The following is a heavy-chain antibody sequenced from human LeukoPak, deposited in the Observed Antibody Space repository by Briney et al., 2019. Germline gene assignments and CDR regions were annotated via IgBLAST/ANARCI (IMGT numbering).Heavy chain of an antibody. Sequence: GGSLRLSCAASGFTFSNYWMHWVRQAPGKGLVWVSHVNTDGTMANYADSVKGRFTISRDNAKNTVHLQMNSLRAEDTAVYYCARDLAFSGYSSSWLNYWGQGTLVTVSS. D-gene: IGHD6-13*01. CDR3: ARDLAFSGYSSSWLNY. J-gene: IGHJ4*02. V-gene: IGHV3-74*01. CDR2: VNTDGTMA. CDR1: GFTFSNYW.